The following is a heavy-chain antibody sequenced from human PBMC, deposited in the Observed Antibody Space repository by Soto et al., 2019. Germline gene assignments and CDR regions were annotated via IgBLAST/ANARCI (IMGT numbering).Heavy chain of an antibody. V-gene: IGHV1-69*13. Sequence: VASVKVSCKASGGTFTTFAFSWVRQAPGQGLEWMGGIVPILGSANYAQNFQGRVTITADASTSTAYMELSSLRSEDTAVYYCASPRGYRGGWYTYFDYWGQGTLVTVSS. CDR1: GGTFTTFA. CDR2: IVPILGSA. CDR3: ASPRGYRGGWYTYFDY. D-gene: IGHD6-19*01. J-gene: IGHJ4*02.